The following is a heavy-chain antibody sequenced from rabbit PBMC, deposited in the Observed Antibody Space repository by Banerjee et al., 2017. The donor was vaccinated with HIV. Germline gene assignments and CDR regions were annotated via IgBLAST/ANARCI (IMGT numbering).Heavy chain of an antibody. CDR2: INTSSGNT. CDR3: ARDGYTTYRGMDL. J-gene: IGHJ6*01. V-gene: IGHV1S45*01. Sequence: QQQLEESGGGLVRPGGSLTLTCKASGLDFGSSYWICWVRQAPGKGLEWIGCINTSSGNTVYASWAKGRFTISKTSSTTVTLQMTSLTAADTATYFCARDGYTTYRGMDLWGPGTLVTVS. D-gene: IGHD7-1*01. CDR1: GLDFGSSYW.